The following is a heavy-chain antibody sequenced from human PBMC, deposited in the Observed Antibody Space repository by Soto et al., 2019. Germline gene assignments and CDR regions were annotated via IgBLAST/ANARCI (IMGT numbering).Heavy chain of an antibody. J-gene: IGHJ6*02. D-gene: IGHD6-6*01. V-gene: IGHV1-18*01. CDR3: ARYSSSLSPIYYYYGMDV. CDR1: GYTFTSYG. Sequence: ASVKVSGKASGYTFTSYGISWVRQAPGQGLEWMGWISAYNGNTNYAQKLQGRVTMTTDTSTSTAYMELRSLRSDDTAVYYCARYSSSLSPIYYYYGMDVWGQGTTVTVSS. CDR2: ISAYNGNT.